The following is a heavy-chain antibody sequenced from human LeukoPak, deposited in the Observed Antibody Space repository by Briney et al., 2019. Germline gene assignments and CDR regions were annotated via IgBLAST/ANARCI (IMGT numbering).Heavy chain of an antibody. CDR3: ARKGIAVAAPDY. J-gene: IGHJ4*02. CDR2: MNPNSGNT. D-gene: IGHD6-19*01. CDR1: GYTFTSYD. Sequence: ASVKVSCKASGYTFTSYDINWVRQATGQGLEWMGWMNPNSGNTGYAQKFQGRVTMTRNTSISTAYMELSSLRSEDTAVYYCARKGIAVAAPDYWGQGTLVTVSS. V-gene: IGHV1-8*01.